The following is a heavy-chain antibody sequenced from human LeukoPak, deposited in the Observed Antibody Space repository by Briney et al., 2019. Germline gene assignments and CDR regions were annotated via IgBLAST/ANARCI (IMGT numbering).Heavy chain of an antibody. V-gene: IGHV3-9*01. CDR1: GFTFVNYA. CDR3: ARGIDYDILTGYFSF. D-gene: IGHD3-9*01. CDR2: ISWNSERI. Sequence: GGSLRLSCAASGFTFVNYAIHWVRQAPGRGLEWVSGISWNSERIGYADSVKGRFTISRDNVKNSLYLQMNSLRPEDTAFYYCARGIDYDILTGYFSFWGQGTLVTVSS. J-gene: IGHJ4*02.